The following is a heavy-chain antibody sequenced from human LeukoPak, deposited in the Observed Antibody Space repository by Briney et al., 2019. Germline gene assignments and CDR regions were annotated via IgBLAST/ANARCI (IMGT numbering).Heavy chain of an antibody. V-gene: IGHV3-23*01. CDR1: GFTFSSYA. CDR3: AKLGSSGYYYGLVDY. CDR2: ISGSGGST. Sequence: PGGSLRLSCAASGFTFSSYAMSWVRQAPGKGLEWVSAISGSGGSTYYADSVKGRFTISRDNSKNTLYLQMNSLRAEDTAVYYCAKLGSSGYYYGLVDYWGQGTLVTVSS. D-gene: IGHD3-22*01. J-gene: IGHJ4*02.